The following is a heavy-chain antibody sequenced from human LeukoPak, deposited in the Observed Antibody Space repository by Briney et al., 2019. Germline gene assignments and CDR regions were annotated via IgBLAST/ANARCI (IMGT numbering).Heavy chain of an antibody. Sequence: PGGSLRLSCAASGFTFSSYAMSWVRQALGKGLEWVSAISGSGGSTYYADSVKGRFTISRDNSKNTLYLQMNSLRAEDTAVYYCAKTHGGYFDWLLIYFDYWGQGTLVTVSS. J-gene: IGHJ4*02. D-gene: IGHD3-9*01. CDR3: AKTHGGYFDWLLIYFDY. V-gene: IGHV3-23*01. CDR1: GFTFSSYA. CDR2: ISGSGGST.